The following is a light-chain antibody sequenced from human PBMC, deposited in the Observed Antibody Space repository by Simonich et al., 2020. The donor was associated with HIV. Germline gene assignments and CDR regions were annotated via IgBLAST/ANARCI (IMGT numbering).Light chain of an antibody. J-gene: IGKJ3*01. V-gene: IGKV2-29*02. Sequence: DIVITQSPLSLSVTPGQPASMSCKSSQSLLHSDGKTNLYWYLQKPGQSPQLLIDEVSSRFSGVPDRFSGRGSGTHFTLTISRVEAEDVGVYYCMQALQTPFTFGPGTRVDIK. CDR1: QSLLHSDGKTN. CDR3: MQALQTPFT. CDR2: EVS.